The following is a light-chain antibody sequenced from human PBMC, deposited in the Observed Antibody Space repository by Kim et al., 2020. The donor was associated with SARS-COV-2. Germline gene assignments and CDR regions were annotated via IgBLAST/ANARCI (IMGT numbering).Light chain of an antibody. CDR1: QSISNN. J-gene: IGKJ4*01. Sequence: DIQMTQSPSTLSASVGTRVTITCRASQSISNNLAWNQQKPGKAPKVLIYKASSLESGVPSRFSGSGSGTEFTLTISSLQPDDFATYYCQHYNGYPLTFGGGTKLEI. V-gene: IGKV1-5*03. CDR3: QHYNGYPLT. CDR2: KAS.